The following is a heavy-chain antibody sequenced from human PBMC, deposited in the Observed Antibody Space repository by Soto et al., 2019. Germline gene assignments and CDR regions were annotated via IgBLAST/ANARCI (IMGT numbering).Heavy chain of an antibody. J-gene: IGHJ4*02. CDR2: ISSVSTYT. Sequence: PGGSLRLSCAASGFTFNDYYLSWIRQAPGKGLEWVSYISSVSTYTSYADSVKGRFTISRDNAKNAVYLQMNSLRAEDTAVYYCARDRGRHNGYDHQDYFDYWGQGSLVTVSS. CDR3: ARDRGRHNGYDHQDYFDY. V-gene: IGHV3-11*06. CDR1: GFTFNDYY. D-gene: IGHD5-12*01.